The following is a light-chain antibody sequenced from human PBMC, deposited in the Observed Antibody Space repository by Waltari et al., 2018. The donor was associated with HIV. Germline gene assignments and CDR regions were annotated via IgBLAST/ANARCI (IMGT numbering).Light chain of an antibody. Sequence: QSALTQPATVSGSSGQSITISCTGGSNDVGGYHYVSWYQHLPGKAPKLIIYEVRNRPSGVSNRFSGSKSGNTASLTISGLQAEDEADYYCTSYASSSSLLFGGGTKLTVL. J-gene: IGLJ2*01. V-gene: IGLV2-14*01. CDR1: SNDVGGYHY. CDR2: EVR. CDR3: TSYASSSSLL.